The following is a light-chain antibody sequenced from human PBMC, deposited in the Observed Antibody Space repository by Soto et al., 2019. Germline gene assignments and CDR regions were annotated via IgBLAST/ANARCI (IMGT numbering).Light chain of an antibody. CDR2: AAS. Sequence: DIQMTQSPSSLSASVGDRVTITCRASQGIGNDLGWYRQKPGKAPKRLIYAASSLQSGVPSRFSGSGSGTEFTLTISSLQPEDFATYYCLQHNTYPLTFGGGTKVEIK. CDR1: QGIGND. V-gene: IGKV1-17*01. CDR3: LQHNTYPLT. J-gene: IGKJ4*01.